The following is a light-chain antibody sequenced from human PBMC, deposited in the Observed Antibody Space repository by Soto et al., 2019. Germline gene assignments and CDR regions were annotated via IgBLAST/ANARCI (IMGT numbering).Light chain of an antibody. CDR3: GTWDSSLSAVV. CDR1: SSNIGNNY. CDR2: DNN. V-gene: IGLV1-51*01. Sequence: QSVLTQPPSVSAAPGQTVTISCSGSSSNIGNNYVSWYQQLPGTAPKLLLYDNNKRPSVIPDRFCGSKSGTSATLGITGLQTGDEADYYCGTWDSSLSAVVFGGGTKLTVL. J-gene: IGLJ2*01.